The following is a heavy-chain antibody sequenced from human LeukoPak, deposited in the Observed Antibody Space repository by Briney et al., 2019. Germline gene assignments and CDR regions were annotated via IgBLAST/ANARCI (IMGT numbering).Heavy chain of an antibody. CDR2: MNPNSGNT. Sequence: ASVKVSCKASGYTFTSYDINWVRPATGQGLEWMGWMNPNSGNTGYAQKFQGRVTMTRNTSISTAYMELSSLRSEDTAVYYCARGQVKYNWNYGRIWFDPWGQGTLVTVSS. D-gene: IGHD1-7*01. CDR1: GYTFTSYD. V-gene: IGHV1-8*01. J-gene: IGHJ5*02. CDR3: ARGQVKYNWNYGRIWFDP.